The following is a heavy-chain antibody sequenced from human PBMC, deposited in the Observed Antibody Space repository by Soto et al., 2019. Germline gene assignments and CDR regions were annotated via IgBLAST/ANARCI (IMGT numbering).Heavy chain of an antibody. J-gene: IGHJ4*02. CDR3: GRHVGYTDSSRFDF. D-gene: IGHD5-18*01. V-gene: IGHV4-39*01. CDR1: GYSMTNTSHY. Sequence: QWQLQESGPGLVKPSETLSLTCSVSGYSMTNTSHYWGWIRQSPEKGLEWVATISNGGNTFFNPSLRSRVTINVDTSKNQFSLKLTSVTAADTAVYYCGRHVGYTDSSRFDFWGQGTLVTVFS. CDR2: ISNGGNT.